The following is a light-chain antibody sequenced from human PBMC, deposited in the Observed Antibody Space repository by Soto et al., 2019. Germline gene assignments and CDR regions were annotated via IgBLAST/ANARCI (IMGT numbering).Light chain of an antibody. V-gene: IGLV2-23*02. J-gene: IGLJ2*01. CDR3: CSYAGSSTVV. CDR2: EVS. CDR1: SSDVGSYNL. Sequence: QSALTQPASVSGSPGQSSTISFPGTSSDVGSYNLVSWYQQHPGKAPKLMIYEVSKRPSGVSNRFSGSKSGNTASLTISGLQAEDEADYYCCSYAGSSTVVFGGGTKLTVL.